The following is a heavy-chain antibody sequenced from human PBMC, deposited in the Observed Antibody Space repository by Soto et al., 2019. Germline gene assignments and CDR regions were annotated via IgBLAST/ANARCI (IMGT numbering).Heavy chain of an antibody. Sequence: QVQLQESGPGLVKPSETLSLTCTVSGGSISSYYWSWIRQPPGKGLEWIGYIYYSGSTNCNPSLKSRVTISVDTSKNQFSLKLSSVTAADTAVYYCARENVEMATAYFDYWGQGTLVTVSS. CDR1: GGSISSYY. D-gene: IGHD5-18*01. CDR2: IYYSGST. CDR3: ARENVEMATAYFDY. J-gene: IGHJ4*02. V-gene: IGHV4-59*01.